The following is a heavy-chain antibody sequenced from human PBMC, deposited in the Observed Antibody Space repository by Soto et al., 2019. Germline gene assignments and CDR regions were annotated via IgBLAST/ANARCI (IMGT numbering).Heavy chain of an antibody. V-gene: IGHV4-31*03. J-gene: IGHJ5*02. Sequence: PSETLSLTCTVSGGSISSGGYYWSWIRQHPGKGLEWIGYIYYSGSTYYNPSLKSRVTISVDTSKNQFSLKLSSVTAADTAVYYCATISESIAARWFDPWGQGTLVTVSS. CDR1: GGSISSGGYY. CDR3: ATISESIAARWFDP. D-gene: IGHD6-6*01. CDR2: IYYSGST.